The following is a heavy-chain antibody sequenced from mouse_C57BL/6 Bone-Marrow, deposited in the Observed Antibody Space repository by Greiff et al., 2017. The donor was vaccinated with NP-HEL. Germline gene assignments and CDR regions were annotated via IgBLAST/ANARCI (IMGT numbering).Heavy chain of an antibody. V-gene: IGHV10-1*01. Sequence: EVKLMESGGGLVQPKGSLKLSCAASGFSFNTYAMNWVRQAPGKGLEWVARIRSKSNNYATYYADSVKDRFTISRDDSESMLYLQMNNLKTEDTAMYYCVSGNSYAMDYWGQGTSVTVSS. CDR3: VSGNSYAMDY. D-gene: IGHD2-1*01. CDR1: GFSFNTYA. CDR2: IRSKSNNYAT. J-gene: IGHJ4*01.